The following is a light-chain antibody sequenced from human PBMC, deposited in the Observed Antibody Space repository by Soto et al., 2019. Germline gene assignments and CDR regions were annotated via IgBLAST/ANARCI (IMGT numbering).Light chain of an antibody. Sequence: EIVLTQSPGTLSLPPGERATLSCRASQSVSSNYLAWYQQKPGQAPRLLIYGASNRATGIPDRFSGSGSGTDFTLTISRLEPEDFAVYYCQQYGGSPWTFGQGTKV. J-gene: IGKJ1*01. V-gene: IGKV3-20*01. CDR2: GAS. CDR1: QSVSSNY. CDR3: QQYGGSPWT.